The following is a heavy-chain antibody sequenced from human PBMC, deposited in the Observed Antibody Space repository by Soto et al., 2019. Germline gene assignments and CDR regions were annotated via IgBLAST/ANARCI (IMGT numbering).Heavy chain of an antibody. J-gene: IGHJ6*02. V-gene: IGHV1-18*01. Sequence: GASVKVSCKASGYTFSSYGICWVRQAPGQGLEWMGWISGYNGNRNYAQKLQGRVTLTTDTSTSTAYMELRNLRSDDTAVYYCARSETYYYASGGYPYGMDVWGQGTTVTVSS. CDR3: ARSETYYYASGGYPYGMDV. D-gene: IGHD3-10*01. CDR1: GYTFSSYG. CDR2: ISGYNGNR.